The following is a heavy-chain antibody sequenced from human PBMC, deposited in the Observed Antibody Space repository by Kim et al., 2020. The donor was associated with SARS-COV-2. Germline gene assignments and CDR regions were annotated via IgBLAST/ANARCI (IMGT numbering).Heavy chain of an antibody. D-gene: IGHD3-10*01. V-gene: IGHV3-15*01. CDR1: GFAFSNAW. Sequence: GGSLRLSCTASGFAFSNAWVSWVRQAPGKGLEWVGRIKRKSEGETTEYAAPVKGRFSISRDDSTNTLYLQMNSLKIEDTAVYYCTTFYGGKSWGWGTLV. J-gene: IGHJ4*02. CDR3: TTFYGGKS. CDR2: IKRKSEGETT.